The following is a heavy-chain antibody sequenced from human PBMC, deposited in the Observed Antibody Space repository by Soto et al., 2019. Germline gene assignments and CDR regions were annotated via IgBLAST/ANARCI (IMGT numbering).Heavy chain of an antibody. CDR2: ISGSGGST. J-gene: IGHJ4*02. CDR1: GFTFSSYA. V-gene: IGHV3-23*01. CDR3: AKPRICSGGSCYGHYFDY. Sequence: LRLSCAASGFTFSSYAMSWVRQAPGKGLEWVSAISGSGGSTYYADSVKGRFTISRDNSKNTLYLQMNSLRAEDTAVYYCAKPRICSGGSCYGHYFDYWGQGTLVTVSS. D-gene: IGHD2-15*01.